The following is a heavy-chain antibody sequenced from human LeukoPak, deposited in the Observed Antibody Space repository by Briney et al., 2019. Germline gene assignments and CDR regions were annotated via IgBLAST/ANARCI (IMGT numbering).Heavy chain of an antibody. J-gene: IGHJ4*02. CDR3: ASSLEYFDY. CDR1: GYSISVGYY. V-gene: IGHV4-38-2*01. CDR2: IYYSGST. D-gene: IGHD1-1*01. Sequence: SETLSLTCSVSGYSISVGYYWGWIRQPPGKGLEWIGSIYYSGSTYYNPSLKSRVTISVDTSKNQFSLKLSSVTAADTAVYYCASSLEYFDYWGQGTLVTVSS.